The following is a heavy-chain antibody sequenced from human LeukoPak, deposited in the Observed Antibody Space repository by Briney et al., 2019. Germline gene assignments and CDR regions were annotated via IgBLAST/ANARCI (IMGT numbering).Heavy chain of an antibody. CDR2: IYYSGST. Sequence: SETLSLTCSVSGDSISGYYWSWIRQPPGKGLEWIGYIYYSGSTNYTPSLKSRVTISVDTSKNHFTLKLSSVTAADTAVYYCARITSGSGAFDIWGQGTMVTVSS. CDR1: GDSISGYY. J-gene: IGHJ3*02. V-gene: IGHV4-59*08. D-gene: IGHD3-16*01. CDR3: ARITSGSGAFDI.